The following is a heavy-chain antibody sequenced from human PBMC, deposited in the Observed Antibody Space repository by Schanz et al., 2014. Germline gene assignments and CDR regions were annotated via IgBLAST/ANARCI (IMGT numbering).Heavy chain of an antibody. CDR1: GDSISSTSYY. D-gene: IGHD6-19*01. J-gene: IGHJ4*02. CDR2: IYYSGST. V-gene: IGHV4-39*01. Sequence: QLQMQESGPGLVKPSETLSLTCSVSGDSISSTSYYWGWIRQPPGKGLEWIGSIYYSGSTYYNASLKSRATISVDPSKNQFSLKLTSVTAADSAVYYCARLWGGWRIPDYWGQGTLVTVSS. CDR3: ARLWGGWRIPDY.